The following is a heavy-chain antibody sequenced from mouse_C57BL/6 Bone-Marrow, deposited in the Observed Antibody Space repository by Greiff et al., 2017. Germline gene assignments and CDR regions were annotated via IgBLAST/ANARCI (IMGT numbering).Heavy chain of an antibody. J-gene: IGHJ2*01. D-gene: IGHD6-5*01. V-gene: IGHV1-50*01. Sequence: QVQLQQPGAELVKPGASVKLSCKASGYTFTSYWMQWVKQRPGQGLEWIGEIDPSDSYTNYNQKFKGKATVTVDTTSSTAYMQISSLTSEDSAVYYCAREFPYYYWGQGTTLTVSS. CDR2: IDPSDSYT. CDR3: AREFPYYY. CDR1: GYTFTSYW.